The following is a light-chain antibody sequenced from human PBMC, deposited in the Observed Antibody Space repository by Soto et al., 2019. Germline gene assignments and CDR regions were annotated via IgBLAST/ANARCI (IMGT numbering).Light chain of an antibody. Sequence: DIQMTQSPSILSASVGDSVTITCRASQSVSRWLAWYQQKPGKAPKLLIYDASSLNSGVPSRFSGSQSGTEFTITITSLLPDDFATCCCQQYSSYSLPTFGGGTKVDI. J-gene: IGKJ4*01. CDR1: QSVSRW. V-gene: IGKV1-5*01. CDR2: DAS. CDR3: QQYSSYSLPT.